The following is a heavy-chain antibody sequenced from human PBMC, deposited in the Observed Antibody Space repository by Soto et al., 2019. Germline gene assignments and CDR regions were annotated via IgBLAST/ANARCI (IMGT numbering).Heavy chain of an antibody. D-gene: IGHD3-9*01. J-gene: IGHJ4*02. V-gene: IGHV4-39*01. CDR3: ARLEGLATISYYFDF. CDR1: GDSINSDKYY. CDR2: IYFRGNT. Sequence: QLQLQESGPGLVKPSETLSLTCSVSGDSINSDKYYWGWIRQPPGKGLEWIGSIYFRGNTYYNPSLQTRVTIPVDKSKSQFSLKLNSVTAADSAVYFCARLEGLATISYYFDFWGQGALVTVSS.